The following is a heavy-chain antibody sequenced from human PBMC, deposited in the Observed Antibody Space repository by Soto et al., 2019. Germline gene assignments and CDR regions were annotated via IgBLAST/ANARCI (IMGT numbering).Heavy chain of an antibody. CDR3: ARDKAAPYSYGMDV. J-gene: IGHJ6*02. V-gene: IGHV4-4*02. Sequence: QVQLQESGPGLVKPSGTLSLTCAVSGGSISSSNWWSWVRQPPGKGLEWMGEIYHSGSTNYNPSLKSRLTISVDKSKNQFSLKLSSVTAADTAVYYCARDKAAPYSYGMDVWGQGTTVTVSS. CDR1: GGSISSSNW. CDR2: IYHSGST. D-gene: IGHD6-13*01.